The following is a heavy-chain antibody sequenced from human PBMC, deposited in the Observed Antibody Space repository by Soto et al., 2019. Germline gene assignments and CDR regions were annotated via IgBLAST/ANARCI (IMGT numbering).Heavy chain of an antibody. Sequence: QITLKESGPTLVKPTQTLTLTCTFSGFSLRTSGVGVGSIRQPPGKALEWLALIYWDEDKRYSPSLTSRLTITKDTSKNQVVLTMTNMDPVDTATYYCAHVLVVVANYGMDVWGQGTTVTVSS. V-gene: IGHV2-5*02. CDR3: AHVLVVVANYGMDV. CDR2: IYWDEDK. J-gene: IGHJ6*02. CDR1: GFSLRTSGVG. D-gene: IGHD2-15*01.